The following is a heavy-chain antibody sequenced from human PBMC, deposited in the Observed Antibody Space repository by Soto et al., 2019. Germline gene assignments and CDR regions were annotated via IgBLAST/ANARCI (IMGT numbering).Heavy chain of an antibody. D-gene: IGHD6-13*01. CDR3: AKDPAPYMTAAAGTD. CDR2: ISYDGSNK. J-gene: IGHJ4*02. CDR1: GFTFSSYG. Sequence: GGSLRLSCAASGFTFSSYGMHWVRQAPGKGLEWVAVISYDGSNKYYADSMKGRFTISRDNSKNTLYLQMNSLRAEDTAVYYCAKDPAPYMTAAAGTDWGQGTLVTVSS. V-gene: IGHV3-30*18.